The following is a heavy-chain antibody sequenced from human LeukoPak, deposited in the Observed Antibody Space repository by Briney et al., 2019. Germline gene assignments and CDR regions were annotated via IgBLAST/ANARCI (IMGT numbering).Heavy chain of an antibody. Sequence: GGSLRLSCAASGFTFSSYWMHWVRQAPGKGLVWVSRINSDGRSTSYADSVKGRFTISRDNAKNTLYLQMNSLRAEDTAVYYCARELYYYDSSGYYYVLGGPDAFDIWGQGTMVTVSS. CDR3: ARELYYYDSSGYYYVLGGPDAFDI. V-gene: IGHV3-74*01. D-gene: IGHD3-22*01. CDR2: INSDGRST. CDR1: GFTFSSYW. J-gene: IGHJ3*02.